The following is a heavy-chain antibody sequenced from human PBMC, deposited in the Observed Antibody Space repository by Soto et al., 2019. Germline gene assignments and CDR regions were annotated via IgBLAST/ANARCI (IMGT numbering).Heavy chain of an antibody. Sequence: PGGSLRLSCAASGFTFSSYGMHWVRQAPGKGLEWVAVIWYDGSNKYYADSVKGRFTISRDNSKNTLYLQMNSLRAEDTAVYYCARSYCSGGSCYPANYYYGMDVWGQGTTVTVSS. D-gene: IGHD2-15*01. V-gene: IGHV3-33*01. CDR2: IWYDGSNK. J-gene: IGHJ6*02. CDR1: GFTFSSYG. CDR3: ARSYCSGGSCYPANYYYGMDV.